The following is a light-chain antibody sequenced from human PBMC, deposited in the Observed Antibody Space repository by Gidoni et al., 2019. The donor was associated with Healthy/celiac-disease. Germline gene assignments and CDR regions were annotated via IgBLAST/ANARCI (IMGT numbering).Light chain of an antibody. J-gene: IGKJ4*01. V-gene: IGKV1-39*01. Sequence: DIQMNQSPSSLSESVGDRVTINCRASQSLRIYLNWYQQKPGKAPKLLIYAASSLQSGVPSRFSCSGSGTYFTLTISSLQPEDFATYYCQHSYSTPPLTFGGGTKVEIK. CDR3: QHSYSTPPLT. CDR1: QSLRIY. CDR2: AAS.